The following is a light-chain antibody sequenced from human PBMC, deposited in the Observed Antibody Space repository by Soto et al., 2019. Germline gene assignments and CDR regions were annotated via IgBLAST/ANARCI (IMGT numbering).Light chain of an antibody. CDR2: LGS. CDR3: QQRNTWPPIT. Sequence: DTVVSQSPLSLPVSPGEPASISCRSSQSLLHSNGYNYLEWYVQKPGQSPQLLVYLGSTRASGVPDRFSGSGSGTDFTLTISSLEPEDFALYYCQQRNTWPPITFGQGTRLEIK. J-gene: IGKJ5*01. CDR1: QSLLHSNGYNY. V-gene: IGKV2-28*01.